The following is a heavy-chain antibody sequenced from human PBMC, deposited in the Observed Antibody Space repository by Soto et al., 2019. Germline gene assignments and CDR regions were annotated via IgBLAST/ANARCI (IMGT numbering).Heavy chain of an antibody. D-gene: IGHD3-16*02. CDR3: ATTHSPYICGSYRLSPLYYYYSMDV. J-gene: IGHJ6*03. CDR1: GYTFTSYD. V-gene: IGHV1-8*01. CDR2: MNPNSGNT. Sequence: GASVKVSCKASGYTFTSYDINWVRQATGQGLEGMGWMNPNSGNTGYAQKFQGRVTMTRNTSISTAYMELSSLRSEDTAVYYCATTHSPYICGSYRLSPLYYYYSMDVWGKGTTVTVSS.